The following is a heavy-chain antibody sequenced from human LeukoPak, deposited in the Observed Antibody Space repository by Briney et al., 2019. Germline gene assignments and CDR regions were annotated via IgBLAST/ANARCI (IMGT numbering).Heavy chain of an antibody. CDR2: INSDGSST. CDR1: GFTFSSYW. Sequence: GGSLRLSCAASGFTFSSYWMHWVRQAPGKGLVWVSRINSDGSSTSYADSVKGRFTISRDNAKNTLYLQMNSLRAEDTAVYYCAKDYTRTDPDYWGQGTLVTVSS. D-gene: IGHD3/OR15-3a*01. J-gene: IGHJ4*02. CDR3: AKDYTRTDPDY. V-gene: IGHV3-74*01.